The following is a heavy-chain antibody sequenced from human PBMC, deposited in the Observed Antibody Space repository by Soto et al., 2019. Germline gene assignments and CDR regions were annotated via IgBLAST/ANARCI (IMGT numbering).Heavy chain of an antibody. J-gene: IGHJ4*02. CDR2: IYHSGST. D-gene: IGHD3-10*01. CDR1: GGSISSSNW. Sequence: TLSLTCAVSGGSISSSNWWSWVRQPPGKGLEWIGEIYHSGSTNYNPSLKSRVTISVDKSKNQFSLNLSSVTAADTAVYYCARDQNGSGNYYTRYFDYWGQGTLVTVSS. V-gene: IGHV4-4*02. CDR3: ARDQNGSGNYYTRYFDY.